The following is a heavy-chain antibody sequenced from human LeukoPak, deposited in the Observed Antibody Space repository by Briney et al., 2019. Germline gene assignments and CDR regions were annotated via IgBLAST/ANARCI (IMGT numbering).Heavy chain of an antibody. CDR2: ISGSGGST. J-gene: IGHJ4*02. V-gene: IGHV3-23*01. Sequence: GGSLRLSCAASGFTFSSYAMSWVRQAPGKGLEWVSAISGSGGSTYYADSVKGRFTISRDNSKSTLYVHMNNLRAEDTAIYCCAKEESSSWFHWGQGTLVTVSS. CDR3: AKEESSSWFH. D-gene: IGHD6-13*01. CDR1: GFTFSSYA.